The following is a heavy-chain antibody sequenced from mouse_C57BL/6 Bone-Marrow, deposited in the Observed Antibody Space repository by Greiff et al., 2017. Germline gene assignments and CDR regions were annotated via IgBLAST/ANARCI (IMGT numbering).Heavy chain of an antibody. Sequence: QVQLQQSGPGLVQPSQSLSITCPVSGFSLTSYGVHWVRQSPGKGLAWLGVIWSGGSTDYNAAFISRLSISKDNSKSQVFFKMNSLQADDTAIYYCARKIITTVGYWYFDVWGTGTTVTVSS. D-gene: IGHD1-1*01. V-gene: IGHV2-2*01. J-gene: IGHJ1*03. CDR3: ARKIITTVGYWYFDV. CDR2: IWSGGST. CDR1: GFSLTSYG.